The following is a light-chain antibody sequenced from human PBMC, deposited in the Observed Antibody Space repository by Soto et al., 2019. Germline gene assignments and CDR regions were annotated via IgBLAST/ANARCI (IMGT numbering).Light chain of an antibody. V-gene: IGKV1-8*01. Sequence: AIRMTQSPSSFSASTGDRVTITCRASQGISSYLAWYQQKPGKAPKLLIYAASTLQSGVPSRFSGSGSGTDFTLTISCLQSEDFATYYCQQYYSPLTFGGGTKVEIK. CDR3: QQYYSPLT. J-gene: IGKJ4*01. CDR1: QGISSY. CDR2: AAS.